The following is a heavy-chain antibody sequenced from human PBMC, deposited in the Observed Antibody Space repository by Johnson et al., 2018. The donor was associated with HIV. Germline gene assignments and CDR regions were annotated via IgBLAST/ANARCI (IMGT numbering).Heavy chain of an antibody. D-gene: IGHD4-11*01. CDR3: TKGWDPMTTVNTFAFDI. Sequence: VQLVESGGGVERPGGSLRLSCAGSGFTFDDHGMSWVRHVPGKGMEGVSGINWSGGTTGYADSVQGSFTLSRDNSTNTLYLHMNTLRAEDAAVYYCTKGWDPMTTVNTFAFDIWGQGTMVTVSS. V-gene: IGHV3-20*04. CDR1: GFTFDDHG. CDR2: INWSGGTT. J-gene: IGHJ3*02.